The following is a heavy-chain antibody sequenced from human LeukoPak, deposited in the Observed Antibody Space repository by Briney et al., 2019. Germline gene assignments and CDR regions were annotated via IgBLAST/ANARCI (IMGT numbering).Heavy chain of an antibody. J-gene: IGHJ4*02. CDR3: AREGDGYNSPIDY. CDR2: ISGSGGST. CDR1: GFTFSSYT. Sequence: PGGSLRLSCAASGFTFSSYTMSWVRQAPGKGLEWVSAISGSGGSTYYADSVKGRFTISRDNSKNTLYLQMNSLRAEDTAVYYCAREGDGYNSPIDYWGQGTLVTVSS. V-gene: IGHV3-23*01. D-gene: IGHD5-24*01.